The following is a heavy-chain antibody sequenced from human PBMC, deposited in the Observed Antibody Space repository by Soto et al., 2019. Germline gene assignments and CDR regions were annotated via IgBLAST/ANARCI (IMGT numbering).Heavy chain of an antibody. CDR1: GGSISSGGYY. Sequence: QVQLQESGPGLVKPSQTLSLTCTVSGGSISSGGYYWSWIRQHPGKGLEWIGYIYYRGSTYYNPSLKSRVTIAVDTAKNQFSLKLSSVTAADTAVYYCASVRRAIQNYDFWSVEDYWGQGTLVTVSS. CDR3: ASVRRAIQNYDFWSVEDY. J-gene: IGHJ4*02. CDR2: IYYRGST. V-gene: IGHV4-31*03. D-gene: IGHD3-3*01.